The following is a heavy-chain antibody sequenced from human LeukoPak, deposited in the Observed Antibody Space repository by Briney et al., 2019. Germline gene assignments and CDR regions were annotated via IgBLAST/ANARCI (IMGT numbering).Heavy chain of an antibody. V-gene: IGHV3-23*01. D-gene: IGHD3-10*01. Sequence: GGSLRLSCAASGFTFSSYAMSWVRQAPGKGLEWVSAISGGGGSTYYADSVRGRFTISRDNSKNTLYQQMNSLRADDPDAGDTAVYYCAKGGVRGVDWFDPWGQGTLVTVSS. CDR3: AKGGVRGVDWFDP. CDR1: GFTFSSYA. CDR2: ISGGGGST. J-gene: IGHJ5*02.